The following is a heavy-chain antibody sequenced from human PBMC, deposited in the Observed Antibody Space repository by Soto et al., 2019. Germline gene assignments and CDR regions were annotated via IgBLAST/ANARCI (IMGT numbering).Heavy chain of an antibody. V-gene: IGHV3-23*01. D-gene: IGHD1-1*01. J-gene: IGHJ5*02. CDR2: LSSSGGTT. Sequence: GGSLRLSCAASGFTFSSYAMTWVRQTPGKGLQWVSTLSSSGGTTYYADSVKGQFTISRDNSKNTLYLQMNSLRSDDTAVYYCARDEGYTIPFGWFDPWGQGALVTVSS. CDR1: GFTFSSYA. CDR3: ARDEGYTIPFGWFDP.